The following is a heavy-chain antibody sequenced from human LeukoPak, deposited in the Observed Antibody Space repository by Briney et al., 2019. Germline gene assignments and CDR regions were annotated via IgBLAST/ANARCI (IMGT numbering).Heavy chain of an antibody. Sequence: SETLSLTCAVSGGSITSSNWWSWVRQPPGKGLEWIGEIYHGGSTNYNPSLKSRVTISLDKSKHQFSLNLTSVTAADTALYYCAARDRTYYYYALDFWGQGTMVTVSS. CDR3: AARDRTYYYYALDF. J-gene: IGHJ3*01. CDR1: GGSITSSNW. CDR2: IYHGGST. V-gene: IGHV4-4*02. D-gene: IGHD3-10*01.